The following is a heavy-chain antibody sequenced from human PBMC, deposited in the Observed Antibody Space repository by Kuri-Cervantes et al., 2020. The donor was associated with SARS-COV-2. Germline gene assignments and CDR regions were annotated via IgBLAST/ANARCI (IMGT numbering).Heavy chain of an antibody. Sequence: SETLSLTCTVSGYSISSGYYWGWIRQPPGKGLEWIGSIYHSENTYYNPSLKSRVSMSVDTSKNQFSLKLNAVTAADTAVYYCASPIRVGATDHWGQGILVTVSS. CDR2: IYHSENT. J-gene: IGHJ4*02. CDR1: GYSISSGYY. V-gene: IGHV4-38-2*02. D-gene: IGHD1-26*01. CDR3: ASPIRVGATDH.